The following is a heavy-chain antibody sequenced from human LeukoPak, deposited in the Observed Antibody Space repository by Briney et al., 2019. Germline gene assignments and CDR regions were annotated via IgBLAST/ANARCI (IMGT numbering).Heavy chain of an antibody. Sequence: SETPSLTCTVSGGSISSSSYYWGWIRQPPGKGLEWIGSIYYSGSTYYNPSLKSRVTISVDTSKNQFSLKLSSVTAADTAVYYCARDNYGSGSYFDRYYYYYMDVWGKGTTVTVSS. CDR1: GGSISSSSYY. J-gene: IGHJ6*03. CDR2: IYYSGST. V-gene: IGHV4-39*07. CDR3: ARDNYGSGSYFDRYYYYYMDV. D-gene: IGHD3-10*01.